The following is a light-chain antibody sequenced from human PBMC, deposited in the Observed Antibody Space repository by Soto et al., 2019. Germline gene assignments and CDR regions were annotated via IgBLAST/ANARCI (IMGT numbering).Light chain of an antibody. CDR1: QSVSSSF. V-gene: IGKV3-20*01. CDR3: QQYGSAPHT. Sequence: EIVLTQSPGTLSLSPGERAALSCRASQSVSSSFLAWYQQKPGQTPRLLIYDASGRATGIPDRFSGSGSGTDFTLTIRRLEPEDFAVYYCQQYGSAPHTFGQGTKLEIK. CDR2: DAS. J-gene: IGKJ2*01.